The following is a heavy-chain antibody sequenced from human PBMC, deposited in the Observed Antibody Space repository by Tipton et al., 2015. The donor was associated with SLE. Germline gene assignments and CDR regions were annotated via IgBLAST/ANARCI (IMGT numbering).Heavy chain of an antibody. CDR1: GFIFSSYT. J-gene: IGHJ3*01. D-gene: IGHD2-2*02. Sequence: RSLRLSCAASGFIFSSYTVHWVRQAPGKGLEWVAGISYDGSHKYYADSVEGRFTVSRDNSKNTLYLQMNSLRADDTAVYYCARPQVVVPAAIWGAFDFWGVGTKVTVSS. V-gene: IGHV3-30*04. CDR3: ARPQVVVPAAIWGAFDF. CDR2: ISYDGSHK.